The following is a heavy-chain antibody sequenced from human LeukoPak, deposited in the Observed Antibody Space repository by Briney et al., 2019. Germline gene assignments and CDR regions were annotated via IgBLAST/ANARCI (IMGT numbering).Heavy chain of an antibody. Sequence: GGSLRLSCAASGFTVSSNYMSWVRQAPGKGLEWVSVIYSGGSTYYADSVKGRFTISRDNSKNTLYLQMNSLRAVDTAVYYCASAVGASYYYYGMDVWGQGTTVTVSS. V-gene: IGHV3-53*01. D-gene: IGHD1-26*01. CDR3: ASAVGASYYYYGMDV. CDR2: IYSGGST. J-gene: IGHJ6*02. CDR1: GFTVSSNY.